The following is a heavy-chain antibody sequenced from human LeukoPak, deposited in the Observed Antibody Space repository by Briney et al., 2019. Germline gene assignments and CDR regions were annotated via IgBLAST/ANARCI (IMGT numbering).Heavy chain of an antibody. J-gene: IGHJ5*02. V-gene: IGHV1-2*02. CDR3: AREGYCSGGSCYGWFDP. CDR1: GYTFTGYY. Sequence: ASVKVSCKASGYTFTGYYMHWVRQAPGQGLEWMGWINPNSGGTNYAQKFQGRVTMTRDTSISTAYMELSRLRSDDTAVYYCAREGYCSGGSCYGWFDPWGQGTLVTVSS. D-gene: IGHD2-15*01. CDR2: INPNSGGT.